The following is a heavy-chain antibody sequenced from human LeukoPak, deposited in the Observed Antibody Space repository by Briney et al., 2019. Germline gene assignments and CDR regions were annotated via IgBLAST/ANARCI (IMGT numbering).Heavy chain of an antibody. D-gene: IGHD2-2*01. CDR2: LDPEDGET. Sequence: ASVKVSCKVSGYTLTELSMHWVRQAPGKGLEWMGGLDPEDGETIYAQKFQGRVTMTEDTSTDTAYMELSSLRSEDTAVYYCATIVVVPAAINGYWFDPWGQGTLVTVTS. V-gene: IGHV1-24*01. CDR3: ATIVVVPAAINGYWFDP. J-gene: IGHJ5*02. CDR1: GYTLTELS.